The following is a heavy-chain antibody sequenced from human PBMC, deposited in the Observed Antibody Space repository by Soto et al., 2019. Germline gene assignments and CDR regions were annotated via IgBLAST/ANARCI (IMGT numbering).Heavy chain of an antibody. D-gene: IGHD6-6*01. J-gene: IGHJ6*03. CDR3: ARASSSCYYYYYMDV. Sequence: QVQLVESGGGLVKPGGSLRLSCAASGFTFSDYYMSWIRQAPGKGLEWVSYISSSGSTIYYADSVKGRFTISRDNAKNPQYLQMNSLRAEDTAVYYCARASSSCYYYYYMDVWGKGTTVTVSS. CDR2: ISSSGSTI. CDR1: GFTFSDYY. V-gene: IGHV3-11*01.